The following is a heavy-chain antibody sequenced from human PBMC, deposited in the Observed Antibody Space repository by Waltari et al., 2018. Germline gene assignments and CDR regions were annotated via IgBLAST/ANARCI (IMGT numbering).Heavy chain of an antibody. D-gene: IGHD5-12*01. Sequence: EVQLVESGGGLVQPGRSLRLSCAASGFTFDDYAMHWVRQAPGKGLEWVSGISWNSSSIGDADSVKGRFTISRDNAKNSLYLQMNSLRAEDTALYYCAKVYSGYDVYGMDVWGQGTTVTVSS. V-gene: IGHV3-9*01. CDR2: ISWNSSSI. CDR3: AKVYSGYDVYGMDV. J-gene: IGHJ6*02. CDR1: GFTFDDYA.